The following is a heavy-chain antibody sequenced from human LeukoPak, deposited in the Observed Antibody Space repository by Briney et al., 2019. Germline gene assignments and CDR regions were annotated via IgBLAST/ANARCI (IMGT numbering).Heavy chain of an antibody. CDR2: YGDDET. D-gene: IGHD3-22*01. V-gene: IGHV3-53*01. J-gene: IGHJ5*02. CDR1: GFTITTNY. CDR3: AHTDSYYFDSGMVS. Sequence: GGSLRLSCAASGFTITTNYMNWVRQAPGKGLEWVSVYGDDETNYADSVKGRFTISRENSKNTLYLQMNSLRAEDTAVYYCAHTDSYYFDSGMVSWGQGALVSVSS.